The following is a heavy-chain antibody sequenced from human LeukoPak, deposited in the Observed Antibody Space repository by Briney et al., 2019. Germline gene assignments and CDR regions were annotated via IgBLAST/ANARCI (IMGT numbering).Heavy chain of an antibody. J-gene: IGHJ6*02. CDR3: AGVMITFGYYYYGMDV. D-gene: IGHD3-16*01. CDR1: GFTFSSYS. Sequence: PGGSLRLSCAASGFTFSSYSMNWVRQAPGKGLEWVSYISSSSSTIYYADSVKGRFTISRDNAKNSLFLQMNSLRDEDTAVYYCAGVMITFGYYYYGMDVWGQGTTVTVSS. V-gene: IGHV3-48*02. CDR2: ISSSSSTI.